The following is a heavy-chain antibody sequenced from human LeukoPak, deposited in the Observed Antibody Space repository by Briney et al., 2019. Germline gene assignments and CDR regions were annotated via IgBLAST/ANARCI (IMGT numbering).Heavy chain of an antibody. CDR1: GFTFSMSW. D-gene: IGHD4-17*01. J-gene: IGHJ6*03. Sequence: PGGSLRLSCAASGFTFSMSWMNWVRQAPGKGLEWVSYISSSGSTIYYADSLKGRFTISRDNAKNSLYLQMNSLRAEDTAVYYCARGLRNYYYYYMDVWGKGTTVTISS. CDR3: ARGLRNYYYYYMDV. CDR2: ISSSGSTI. V-gene: IGHV3-48*03.